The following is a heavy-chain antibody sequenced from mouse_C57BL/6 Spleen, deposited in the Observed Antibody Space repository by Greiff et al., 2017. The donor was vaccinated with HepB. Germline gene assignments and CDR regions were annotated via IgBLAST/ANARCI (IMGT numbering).Heavy chain of an antibody. D-gene: IGHD2-4*01. CDR2: IYPGDGDT. CDR3: ARGDYDRAWFAY. Sequence: QVQLKESGAELVKPGASVKISCKASGYAFSSYWMNWVKQRPGKGLEWIGQIYPGDGDTNYNGKFKGKATLTADKSSSTAYMQLSSLTSEDSAVYFCARGDYDRAWFAYWGQGTLVTVSA. V-gene: IGHV1-80*01. J-gene: IGHJ3*01. CDR1: GYAFSSYW.